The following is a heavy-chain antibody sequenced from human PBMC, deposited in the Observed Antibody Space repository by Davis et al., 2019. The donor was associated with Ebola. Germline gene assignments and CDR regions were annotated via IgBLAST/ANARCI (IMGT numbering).Heavy chain of an antibody. J-gene: IGHJ6*02. CDR1: GFTFSSYA. D-gene: IGHD1-26*01. V-gene: IGHV3-33*08. CDR3: ARDGGLVGTTGDYYYHGMDV. Sequence: GESLKISCAASGFTFSSYAMHWVRQAPGKGLEWVAVIWYDGSNKYYADSVKGRFTISRDNSKNTLYLQMNSLRDEDTAVYYCARDGGLVGTTGDYYYHGMDVWGQGTTVTVSS. CDR2: IWYDGSNK.